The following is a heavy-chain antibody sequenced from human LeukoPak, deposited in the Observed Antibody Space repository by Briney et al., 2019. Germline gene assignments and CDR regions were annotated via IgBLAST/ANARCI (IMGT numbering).Heavy chain of an antibody. CDR3: ARDSTPDSLPYYYYGMDV. V-gene: IGHV1-2*02. CDR1: GYTFTGYY. Sequence: ASVKVSCKASGYTFTGYYMHWVRQAPGQGLEWMGWINPNSGGTNYAQKFQGRVTMTRDTSISTAYVELSRLRSDDTAVYYCARDSTPDSLPYYYYGMDVWGQGTTVTVSS. CDR2: INPNSGGT. J-gene: IGHJ6*02. D-gene: IGHD5-18*01.